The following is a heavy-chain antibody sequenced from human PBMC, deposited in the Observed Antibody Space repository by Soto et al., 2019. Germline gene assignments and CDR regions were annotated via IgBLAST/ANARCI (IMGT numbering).Heavy chain of an antibody. J-gene: IGHJ4*02. CDR3: AREGSGWKHDY. CDR2: IWYDGSNK. D-gene: IGHD6-19*01. V-gene: IGHV3-33*01. Sequence: QVQLVESGGGVVQPGRSLRLSCAASGFTFSSYGMHWVRQAPGKGLEWVAVIWYDGSNKYYADSVKGRFTISRDNSKNSLYQQMNSLRAEDTAVYYCAREGSGWKHDYWGQGTLVTVSS. CDR1: GFTFSSYG.